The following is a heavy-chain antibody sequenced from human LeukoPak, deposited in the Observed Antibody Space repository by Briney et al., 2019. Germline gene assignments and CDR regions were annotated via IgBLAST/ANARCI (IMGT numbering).Heavy chain of an antibody. CDR3: VRWGAWSSFDC. J-gene: IGHJ4*02. CDR1: GFIFSGYW. Sequence: GGSLRLSCVGSGFIFSGYWMSWVRQAPGKGLEWVANIKQDGSEKYYADSVRGRFNISRENTKNSLSLQMNSLTVDDTAVYYCVRWGAWSSFDCWGQGTPVTVS. CDR2: IKQDGSEK. D-gene: IGHD2-8*02. V-gene: IGHV3-7*03.